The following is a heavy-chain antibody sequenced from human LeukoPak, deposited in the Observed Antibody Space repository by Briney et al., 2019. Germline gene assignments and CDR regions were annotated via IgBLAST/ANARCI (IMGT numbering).Heavy chain of an antibody. CDR3: AGNSDLNDYGDYGEY. Sequence: GGSLRLSCAASEFTISSYGMHWVRQCPGKGLAWVAVISYDGRNKYYIDSVKGRYTISRDNSKNTLYLQMNSLRAEDTAVYYCAGNSDLNDYGDYGEYWGQGTLVTVSS. V-gene: IGHV3-30*03. CDR1: EFTISSYG. D-gene: IGHD4-17*01. J-gene: IGHJ4*02. CDR2: ISYDGRNK.